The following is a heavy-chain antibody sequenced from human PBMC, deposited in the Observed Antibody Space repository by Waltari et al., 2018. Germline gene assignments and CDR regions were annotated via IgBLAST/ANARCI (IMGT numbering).Heavy chain of an antibody. D-gene: IGHD3-10*01. CDR2: IYYSRST. V-gene: IGHV4-59*11. CDR3: ARGAGYGSGSYPYYFDY. Sequence: QVQLQESGPGLVKPSETLSLTCTVSGGSISSHYWSWIRQPPGKGLEWIGYIYYSRSTNYNPSLKSRVTISVDTSKNQFSLKRSSVTAADTAVYYCARGAGYGSGSYPYYFDYWGQGTLVTVSS. J-gene: IGHJ4*02. CDR1: GGSISSHY.